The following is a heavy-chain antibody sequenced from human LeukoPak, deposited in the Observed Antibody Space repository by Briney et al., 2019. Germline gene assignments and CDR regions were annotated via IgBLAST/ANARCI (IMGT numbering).Heavy chain of an antibody. V-gene: IGHV1-69*04. J-gene: IGHJ1*01. CDR2: IIPMVGIA. Sequence: SVKVSCKASVGTFSSYAISWVRQAPGQGLEWMGRIIPMVGIANYAQKCQGRVTITADESTSTAYMELSSLRSEDTAVYYCARDRDYCSSTTCYGAFQHWGQGTLVTVSS. CDR1: VGTFSSYA. CDR3: ARDRDYCSSTTCYGAFQH. D-gene: IGHD2-2*01.